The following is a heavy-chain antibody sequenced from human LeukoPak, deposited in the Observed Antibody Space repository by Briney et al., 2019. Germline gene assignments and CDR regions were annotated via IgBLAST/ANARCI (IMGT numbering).Heavy chain of an antibody. D-gene: IGHD2-2*02. CDR3: ARDLRTIGYCSSTSCYNGY. CDR2: ISYDGSNK. J-gene: IGHJ4*02. CDR1: GFTFSSYA. Sequence: GGSLRLSCAASGFTFSSYAMHWVRQAPGKGLEWVAGISYDGSNKYYADSVKGRFTISRDNSKNTLYLQMNGLRAEDTAVYYCARDLRTIGYCSSTSCYNGYWGQGTLVTVSS. V-gene: IGHV3-30-3*01.